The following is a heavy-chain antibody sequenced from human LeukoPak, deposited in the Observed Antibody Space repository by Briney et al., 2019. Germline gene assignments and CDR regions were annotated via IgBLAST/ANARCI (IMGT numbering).Heavy chain of an antibody. J-gene: IGHJ4*02. D-gene: IGHD1-26*01. Sequence: SETLSLTCTVSGGSISSSSYYWGWIRQPPGKGLEWIGSIYYSGSTYYNPSLKSRVTISVDTSKNQLSLKLSSVTAADTAVYYCASVMLGIVGATIGYFDYWGQGTLVTVSS. CDR3: ASVMLGIVGATIGYFDY. CDR1: GGSISSSSYY. V-gene: IGHV4-39*01. CDR2: IYYSGST.